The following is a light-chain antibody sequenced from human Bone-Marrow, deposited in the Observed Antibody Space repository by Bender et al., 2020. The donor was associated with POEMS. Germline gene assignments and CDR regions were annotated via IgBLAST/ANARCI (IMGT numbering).Light chain of an antibody. CDR2: YEG. CDR1: KIGTKS. CDR3: QVWERSSDDPWV. V-gene: IGLV3-21*01. Sequence: SYVLTQPPSVSVAPEKTARITCGGTKIGTKSVQWYQQKPGQAPVLVIYYEGDRPSGIPERFSGSKSGNTATLTISGVEVGDEADYYCQVWERSSDDPWVFGGGTKLTVL. J-gene: IGLJ3*02.